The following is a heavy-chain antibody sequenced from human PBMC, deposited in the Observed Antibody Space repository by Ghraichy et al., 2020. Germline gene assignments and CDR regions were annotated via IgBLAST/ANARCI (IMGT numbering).Heavy chain of an antibody. CDR2: IKGDGSDK. CDR3: VRDGDNLNFDF. D-gene: IGHD1-1*01. Sequence: GESLNISCAASGFTFSRSWMHWVRQAPGKGLVWVSRIKGDGSDKRYADSVRGRFTISRDNAKNTLFLQMNSLRADDTAVYYCVRDGDNLNFDFWGQGNLVTVSS. V-gene: IGHV3-74*01. CDR1: GFTFSRSW. J-gene: IGHJ4*02.